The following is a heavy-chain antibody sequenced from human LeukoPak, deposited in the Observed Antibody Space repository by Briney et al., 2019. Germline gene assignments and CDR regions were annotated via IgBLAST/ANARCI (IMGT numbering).Heavy chain of an antibody. Sequence: ASVKVSCKASGYTFTSYYMHWVRQAPGRGLEWMGIINPSGGSTSYAQKFQGRVTMTRDTSTSTVYMELSSLRSEDTAVYYCAQTPGGPYAFDIWGQGTMVTVSS. V-gene: IGHV1-46*01. D-gene: IGHD3-16*01. CDR3: AQTPGGPYAFDI. CDR1: GYTFTSYY. CDR2: INPSGGST. J-gene: IGHJ3*02.